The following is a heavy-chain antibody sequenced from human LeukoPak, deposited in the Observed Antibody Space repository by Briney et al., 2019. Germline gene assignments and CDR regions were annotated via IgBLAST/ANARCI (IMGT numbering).Heavy chain of an antibody. J-gene: IGHJ6*02. CDR3: ATRAWKKWVHYYYYGMDV. CDR1: GYTFTSYA. Sequence: ASVKVSCTASGYTFTSYAMHWVRQAPGQRLEWMGWINAGNGNTKYSQKFQGRVTITRDTSASTAYMELSSLRSEDTAVYYCATRAWKKWVHYYYYGMDVWGQGTTVTVSS. CDR2: INAGNGNT. D-gene: IGHD1-1*01. V-gene: IGHV1-3*01.